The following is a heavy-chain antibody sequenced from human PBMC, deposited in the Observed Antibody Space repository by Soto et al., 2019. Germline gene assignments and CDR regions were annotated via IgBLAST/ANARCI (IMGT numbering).Heavy chain of an antibody. V-gene: IGHV3-30*18. Sequence: QVQLVESGGGVVHPGRSLRLSCAASGFTFSNYGMPWVRQPPGKGLEWLAVISYDGRRELYADSVEGRFTISRDKSKRTVYLQMNSLRAEDTAVYYCAKSVVDSSGWYRSGLANWGKGTLVTVSS. CDR2: ISYDGRRE. CDR1: GFTFSNYG. D-gene: IGHD6-19*01. J-gene: IGHJ4*02. CDR3: AKSVVDSSGWYRSGLAN.